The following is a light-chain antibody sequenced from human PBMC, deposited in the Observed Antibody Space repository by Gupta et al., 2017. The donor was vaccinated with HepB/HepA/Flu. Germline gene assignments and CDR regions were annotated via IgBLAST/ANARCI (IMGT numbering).Light chain of an antibody. V-gene: IGKV3-15*01. CDR2: GAS. J-gene: IGKJ2*01. CDR3: QQYNNWPPFT. Sequence: EIVLTQSPATLSVFPGERAPLACRASQSVSSNLAWYRQKPGQAPRLLIYGASTRATGIPARFSGSGSGTEFTRTVSSLQSEDFAVYYCQQYNNWPPFTFGQGTKLEIK. CDR1: QSVSSN.